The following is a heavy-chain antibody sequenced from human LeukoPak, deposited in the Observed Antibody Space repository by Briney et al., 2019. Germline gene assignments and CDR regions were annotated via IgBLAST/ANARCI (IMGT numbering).Heavy chain of an antibody. Sequence: SETLSLTCPVSGGSISSYYWSWIRQPPGKGLEWFGYFFYSGSTNYNPSLKSRVTISVDTSKNQFYLKLSSVTAADTAVYYCVRIYCSGGSCYSWVLDYWGQGTLVTVSS. V-gene: IGHV4-59*01. J-gene: IGHJ4*02. CDR1: GGSISSYY. CDR3: VRIYCSGGSCYSWVLDY. CDR2: FFYSGST. D-gene: IGHD2-15*01.